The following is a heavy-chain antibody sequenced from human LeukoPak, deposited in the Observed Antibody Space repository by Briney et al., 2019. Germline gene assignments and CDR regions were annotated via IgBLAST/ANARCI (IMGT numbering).Heavy chain of an antibody. CDR2: IIPIFGTA. J-gene: IGHJ4*02. D-gene: IGHD5-24*01. CDR1: GGIFSSYA. CDR3: ARRSRSRDGYNVLGFDY. Sequence: ASVKVSCKASGGIFSSYAISWVRQAPGQGLEWMGGIIPIFGTANYAQKFQGRVTITADESTSTAYMELSSLRSEDTAVYYCARRSRSRDGYNVLGFDYWGQGTLVTVSS. V-gene: IGHV1-69*13.